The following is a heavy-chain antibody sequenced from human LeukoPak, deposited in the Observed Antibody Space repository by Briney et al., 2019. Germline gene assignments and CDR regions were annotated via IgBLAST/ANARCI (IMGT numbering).Heavy chain of an antibody. CDR2: INHSGST. D-gene: IGHD3-22*01. V-gene: IGHV4-34*01. J-gene: IGHJ3*02. Sequence: SETLSLTCAVYGGSFSGYYWSWIRQPPGKGREWIGEINHSGSTNYNPSLKSRVTISVDTSKNQFSLKLSSVTAADTAVYYCARANGETTMIDAFDIWGQGTMVTVSS. CDR1: GGSFSGYY. CDR3: ARANGETTMIDAFDI.